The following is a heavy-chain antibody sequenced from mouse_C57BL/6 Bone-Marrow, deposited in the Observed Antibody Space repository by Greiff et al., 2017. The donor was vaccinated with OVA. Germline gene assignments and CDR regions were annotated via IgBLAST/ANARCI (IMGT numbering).Heavy chain of an antibody. V-gene: IGHV10-1*01. CDR1: GFSFNTYA. CDR2: IRSKSNNYAT. Sequence: EVHLVESGGGLVQPKGSLKLSCAASGFSFNTYAMNWVRQAPGKGLEWVARIRSKSNNYATYYADSVKDRFTISRDDSESMLYLQINNLKTEDTAMYYCVRHDVYWYFDVWGTGTTVTVSS. D-gene: IGHD2-3*01. CDR3: VRHDVYWYFDV. J-gene: IGHJ1*03.